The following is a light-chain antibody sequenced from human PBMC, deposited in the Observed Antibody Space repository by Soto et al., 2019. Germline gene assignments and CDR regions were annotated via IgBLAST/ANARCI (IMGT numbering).Light chain of an antibody. V-gene: IGLV2-8*01. CDR2: DVS. J-gene: IGLJ1*01. Sequence: QSELTQPPSASGSPGQSVSISCTGTSIDVGAYNYVSWYQQHPGKAPKLMIYDVSKRPSGVPDRFSGSKSGNTASLTVSGLQAEDEADYYCSSYAGSVYVFGTGTKVTVL. CDR3: SSYAGSVYV. CDR1: SIDVGAYNY.